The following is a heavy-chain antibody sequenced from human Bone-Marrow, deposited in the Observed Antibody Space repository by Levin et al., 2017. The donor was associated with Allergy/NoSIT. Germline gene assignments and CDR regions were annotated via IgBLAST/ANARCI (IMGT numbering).Heavy chain of an antibody. Sequence: SETLSLTCSVSGGSISHYYWSWIRQPPGKGLEWIGTIYFTGNTYYNSSLKSRVTISVDTSMNQFSLGLASVTAADTAVYYCARTYNSRASDYWGQGTLVTVSS. CDR3: ARTYNSRASDY. V-gene: IGHV4-59*01. CDR1: GGSISHYY. D-gene: IGHD3-10*01. CDR2: IYFTGNT. J-gene: IGHJ4*02.